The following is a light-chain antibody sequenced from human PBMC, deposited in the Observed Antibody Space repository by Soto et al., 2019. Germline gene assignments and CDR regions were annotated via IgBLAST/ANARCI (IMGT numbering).Light chain of an antibody. J-gene: IGLJ3*02. V-gene: IGLV3-21*02. CDR2: DNS. CDR3: QVWDSSSDWV. CDR1: DMGTKS. Sequence: SYELTQPPSVSVAPGQTARITCGGNDMGTKSVHWYQQKSGQAPALVVHDNSDRPSGIPERFSGSNSGNTATLTISRVEAGDEADYHCQVWDSSSDWVFGGGTKLTV.